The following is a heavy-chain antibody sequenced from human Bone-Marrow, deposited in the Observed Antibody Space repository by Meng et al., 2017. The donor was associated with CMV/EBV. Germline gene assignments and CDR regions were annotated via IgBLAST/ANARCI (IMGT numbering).Heavy chain of an antibody. V-gene: IGHV3-23*01. J-gene: IGHJ4*02. CDR1: GFTFSSYA. CDR3: ARGRGDADIFPTYYFDY. Sequence: GESLKISCAASGFTFSSYAMCWVRQAPGKGLEWVSTISGSGGSTYYADSVKGRFTISRDNSKDTLYLQMNSLRAEDTAVYYCARGRGDADIFPTYYFDYWGQGTLVTVSS. D-gene: IGHD2-21*01. CDR2: ISGSGGST.